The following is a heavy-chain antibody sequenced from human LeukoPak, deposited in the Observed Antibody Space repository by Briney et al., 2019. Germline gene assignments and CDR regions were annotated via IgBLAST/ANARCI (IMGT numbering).Heavy chain of an antibody. CDR2: IYYRGST. Sequence: SETLSLTCTVSGGSVSSGTYYWSWIRQPPGKGLEWIGYIYYRGSTNYNPSLKSRVTVSVDTSKNQCSLKLSSVTAADTAVYYCAADPYLEWLGVDYWGQGTLVTVSS. CDR1: GGSVSSGTYY. V-gene: IGHV4-61*01. J-gene: IGHJ4*02. CDR3: AADPYLEWLGVDY. D-gene: IGHD3-3*01.